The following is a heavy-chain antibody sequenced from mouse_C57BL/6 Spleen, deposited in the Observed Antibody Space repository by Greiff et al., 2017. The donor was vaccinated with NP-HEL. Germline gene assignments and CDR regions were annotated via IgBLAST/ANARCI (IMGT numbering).Heavy chain of an antibody. CDR3: ARSAPLLFFDY. J-gene: IGHJ2*01. V-gene: IGHV1-26*01. D-gene: IGHD2-10*01. Sequence: VQLQQSGPELVKPGASVKISCKASGYTFTDYYMNWVKQSHGKSLEWIGDINPNNGGTSYNQKFKGKATLTVDKSSSTAYMELRSLTSEDSAVYYCARSAPLLFFDYWGQGTTLTVSS. CDR2: INPNNGGT. CDR1: GYTFTDYY.